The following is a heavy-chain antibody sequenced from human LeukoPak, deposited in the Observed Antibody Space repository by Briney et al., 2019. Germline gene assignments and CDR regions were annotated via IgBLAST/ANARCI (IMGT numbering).Heavy chain of an antibody. CDR2: ISYDGSNK. D-gene: IGHD2-2*01. V-gene: IGHV3-30-3*01. J-gene: IGHJ4*02. Sequence: GGSLRLSCAASGFTFSSYAMHWVRQAPGKGLEWVAVISYDGSNKYYADSAKGRFTISRDNSKNTLYLQMNSLRAEDTAVYYCARDNTGRSTSYLGYWGQGTLVTVSS. CDR1: GFTFSSYA. CDR3: ARDNTGRSTSYLGY.